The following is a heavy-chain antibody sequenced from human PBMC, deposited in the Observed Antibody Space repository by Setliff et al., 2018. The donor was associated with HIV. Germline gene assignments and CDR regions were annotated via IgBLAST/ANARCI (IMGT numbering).Heavy chain of an antibody. Sequence: PSETLSLTCKVSGGSLNNRNDYWGWIRQPPGKGLEWIGSINYSGNSYYNPSPKSRLTISVDTSKKQFSLEVRSVTAADTAVYYCARDGLRHHLETLSGAFDVWGQGTAVTVSS. CDR3: ARDGLRHHLETLSGAFDV. J-gene: IGHJ3*01. D-gene: IGHD3-10*01. CDR1: GGSLNNRNDY. V-gene: IGHV4-39*07. CDR2: INYSGNS.